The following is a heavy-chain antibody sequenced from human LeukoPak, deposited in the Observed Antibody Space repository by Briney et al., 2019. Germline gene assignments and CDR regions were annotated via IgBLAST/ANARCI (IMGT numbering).Heavy chain of an antibody. D-gene: IGHD6-13*01. CDR2: IHHSGST. CDR1: GYSISSGYY. V-gene: IGHV4-38-2*02. CDR3: ARVAAGIGFFQH. J-gene: IGHJ1*01. Sequence: SETLSPTCIVSGYSISSGYYWGWIRRPPGKGLEWIGNIHHSGSTYYNPSLKSRVTISVDTSKNQLSLKLSSVTAADTAVYYCARVAAGIGFFQHWGQGTLVTVSS.